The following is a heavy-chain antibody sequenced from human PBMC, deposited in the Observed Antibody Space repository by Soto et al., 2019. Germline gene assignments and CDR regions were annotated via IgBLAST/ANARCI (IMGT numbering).Heavy chain of an antibody. J-gene: IGHJ4*02. Sequence: QVQLQESGPGLVEPSQTLSLTCTVSGGSIRSDDYCWSWIRQPPDKGLEWIGHIYTGGNTYSSPSFKSRITISVDTSATQFSLRLSSVTAADPAVYFCARGPSGDTVHYWGQGILVTVSS. CDR2: IYTGGNT. CDR1: GGSIRSDDYC. CDR3: ARGPSGDTVHY. V-gene: IGHV4-30-4*01. D-gene: IGHD7-27*01.